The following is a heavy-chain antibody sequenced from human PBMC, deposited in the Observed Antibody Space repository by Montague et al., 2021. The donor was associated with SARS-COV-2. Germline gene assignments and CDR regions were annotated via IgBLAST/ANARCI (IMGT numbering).Heavy chain of an antibody. V-gene: IGHV3-20*03. J-gene: IGHJ4*02. CDR1: GFPFDVYG. CDR3: TRGFRGGPFDC. Sequence: SLSLSFSASGFPFDVYGMSWIRQVPGKGLEWVAGITWNGITTGYADAVKGRFTISRDNAKKSLYLEMKSLRAEDTALYYCTRGFRGGPFDCWGQGSLVTVSS. D-gene: IGHD3-10*01. CDR2: ITWNGITT.